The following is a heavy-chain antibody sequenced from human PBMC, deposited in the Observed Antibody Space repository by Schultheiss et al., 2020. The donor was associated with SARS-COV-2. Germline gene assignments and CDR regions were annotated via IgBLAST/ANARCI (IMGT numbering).Heavy chain of an antibody. Sequence: SETLSLTCTVSGGSISSSSYYWGWIRQPPGKGLEWIGSIYFSGTTYSNPSLKSRLTISVDTSRNQFSLNLSSVTAADTAVYYCARHSNGYYSPFEYWGQGTLVTVS. D-gene: IGHD3-22*01. CDR3: ARHSNGYYSPFEY. V-gene: IGHV4-39*01. CDR2: IYFSGTT. J-gene: IGHJ4*02. CDR1: GGSISSSSYY.